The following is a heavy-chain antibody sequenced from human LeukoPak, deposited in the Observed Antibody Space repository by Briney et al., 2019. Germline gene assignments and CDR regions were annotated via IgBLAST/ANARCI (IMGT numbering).Heavy chain of an antibody. D-gene: IGHD3-10*01. V-gene: IGHV3-49*04. J-gene: IGHJ4*02. Sequence: GGSLRLSCAASGFTFGDYAMSWVRQAPGKGLEWVGFIRSKAYGGTTEYAASVKGRFTISRDDSKSIAYLQMNSLKTEDTAVYYCTRYYYGSGSYYPADYWGQGTLVTVSS. CDR2: IRSKAYGGTT. CDR1: GFTFGDYA. CDR3: TRYYYGSGSYYPADY.